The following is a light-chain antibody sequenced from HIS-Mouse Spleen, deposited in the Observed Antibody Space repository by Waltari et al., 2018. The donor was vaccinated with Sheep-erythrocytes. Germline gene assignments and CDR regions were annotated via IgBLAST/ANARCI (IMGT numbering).Light chain of an antibody. V-gene: IGKV3-20*01. CDR3: QQYGSSPFT. J-gene: IGKJ3*01. CDR2: GAS. CDR1: QRVSSSY. Sequence: EIVLTQSPGTLSLSPGERATLSCRASQRVSSSYLAWYQQTPGQAPRLLIYGASSRATGIPDRFSGSGSGTDFTLTISRLEPEDFAVYYCQQYGSSPFTFGPGTKVDIK.